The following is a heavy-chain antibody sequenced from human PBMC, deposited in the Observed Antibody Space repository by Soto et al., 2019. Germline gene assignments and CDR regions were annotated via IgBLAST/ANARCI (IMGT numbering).Heavy chain of an antibody. V-gene: IGHV1-18*01. CDR1: GYTFTSYA. J-gene: IGHJ5*02. CDR3: ARQAGTTGSWFDP. D-gene: IGHD1-1*01. Sequence: ALVKVSCKASGYTFTSYAMHWVRQAPGQRLEWMGWISAYNGNTNYAQKLQGRVTMTTDTSTSTAYMELRSLRSDDTAVYYCARQAGTTGSWFDPWGQGTLVTVSS. CDR2: ISAYNGNT.